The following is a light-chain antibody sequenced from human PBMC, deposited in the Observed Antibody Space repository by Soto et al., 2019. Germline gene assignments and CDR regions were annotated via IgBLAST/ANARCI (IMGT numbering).Light chain of an antibody. J-gene: IGKJ4*01. Sequence: DIQMTQSPSSLSASVGDRLTITCRASQSISSSLNWLQLKPGKAPKLLIYASSTLQSGVPSRFSGSGSGTDFTLTISSLQPEDSAVYYCQQGISPLLTFGGGTRVEIK. CDR3: QQGISPLLT. CDR2: ASS. CDR1: QSISSS. V-gene: IGKV1-39*01.